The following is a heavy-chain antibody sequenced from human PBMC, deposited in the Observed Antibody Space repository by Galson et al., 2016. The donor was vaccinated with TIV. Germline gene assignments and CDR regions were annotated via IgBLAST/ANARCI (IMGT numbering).Heavy chain of an antibody. J-gene: IGHJ4*02. CDR3: IRDLGRLRDF. V-gene: IGHV1-46*03. CDR2: IDPTYGGT. D-gene: IGHD7-27*01. CDR1: GNIFTRDY. Sequence: SVKVSCKASGNIFTRDYVHWVRQAPGQGLEWMGVIDPTYGGTTFAQKFQALVTMTRDTSTSTVYMEVSGLKSDDTAVHYCIRDLGRLRDFWGQGTLVTVSS.